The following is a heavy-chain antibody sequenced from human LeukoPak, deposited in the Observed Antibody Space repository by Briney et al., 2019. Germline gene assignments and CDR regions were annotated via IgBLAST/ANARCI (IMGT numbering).Heavy chain of an antibody. J-gene: IGHJ4*02. CDR3: AKGDTMILHY. V-gene: IGHV3-23*01. CDR2: ISGSGGST. Sequence: GGSLRLSCAASGFTFSRYAMSWVRQAPVKGLEWVSAISGSGGSTYYADSVKGRFTISRDNSKNTLYLQMNSLTAEDTAVYYCAKGDTMILHYWGQGTLVTVSS. D-gene: IGHD3-22*01. CDR1: GFTFSRYA.